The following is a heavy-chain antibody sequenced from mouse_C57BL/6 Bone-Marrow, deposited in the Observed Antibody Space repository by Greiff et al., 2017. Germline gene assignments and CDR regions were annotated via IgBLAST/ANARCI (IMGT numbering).Heavy chain of an antibody. CDR1: GYTFTSYW. Sequence: QVQLKQPGAELVRPGTSVKLSCKASGYTFTSYWMHWVKQRPGQGLEWIGVIDPSDSYTNYNQKFKGKATLTVDKSSSTAYMQLSSLTSEDSAVYYCARYGTGAMDYWGQGTSVTVSS. D-gene: IGHD1-1*01. V-gene: IGHV1-59*01. CDR3: ARYGTGAMDY. J-gene: IGHJ4*01. CDR2: IDPSDSYT.